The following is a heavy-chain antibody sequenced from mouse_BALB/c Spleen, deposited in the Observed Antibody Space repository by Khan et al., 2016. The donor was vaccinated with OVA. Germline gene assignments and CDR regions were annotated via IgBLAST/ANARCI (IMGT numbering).Heavy chain of an antibody. CDR3: ARVGYNGAMDC. D-gene: IGHD2-2*01. V-gene: IGHV9-3-1*01. CDR1: GFTFTNYG. CDR2: INTYSGEP. J-gene: IGHJ4*01. Sequence: QIQLVQSGPELKKPGETVQISCKASGFTFTNYGMNWVKQAPGKGLKWMGWINTYSGEPTFADDFKGRFAFSLETSASSAYLQINNLKNEDTSTYFCARVGYNGAMDCWGQGTSVTVSS.